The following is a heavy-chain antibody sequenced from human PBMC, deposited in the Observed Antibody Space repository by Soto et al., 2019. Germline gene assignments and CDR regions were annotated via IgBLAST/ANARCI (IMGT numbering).Heavy chain of an antibody. V-gene: IGHV4-39*01. Sequence: SETLSLTCTVSGGSISSSSYYWGWIRQPPGKGLEWIGSIYYSGSTYYNPSLKSRVTIFVDTSKNQFSLKLSSVTAADTAVYYCARARSASGSLYFDYWGQGTLVTVSS. D-gene: IGHD3-10*01. J-gene: IGHJ4*02. CDR3: ARARSASGSLYFDY. CDR1: GGSISSSSYY. CDR2: IYYSGST.